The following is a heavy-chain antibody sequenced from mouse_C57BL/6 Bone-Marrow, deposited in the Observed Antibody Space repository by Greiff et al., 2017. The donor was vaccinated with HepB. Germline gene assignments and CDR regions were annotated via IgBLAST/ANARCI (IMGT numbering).Heavy chain of an antibody. Sequence: QVQLQQSGAELAKPGASVKLSCKASGYTFTSYWMHWVKQRPGQGLEWIGYINPSSGYNKYNQKFKDKATLTADKSSSTAYMQLSSLTYEDSAVYYCARPILLRDFDVWGTGTTVTVSS. J-gene: IGHJ1*03. CDR3: ARPILLRDFDV. V-gene: IGHV1-7*01. CDR2: INPSSGYN. CDR1: GYTFTSYW. D-gene: IGHD1-1*01.